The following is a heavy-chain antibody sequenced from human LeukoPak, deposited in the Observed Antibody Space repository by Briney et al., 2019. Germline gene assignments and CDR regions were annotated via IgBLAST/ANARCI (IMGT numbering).Heavy chain of an antibody. CDR3: ARPRVPAAISYNWFDP. Sequence: ASVKVSCKASGYTFTSYDINWVRQATGRGLEWMGWMNPNSGNTGYAQKFQGRVTMTWNTSISTAYMELSSLRSEDTAVYYCARPRVPAAISYNWFDPWGQGTLVTVSS. D-gene: IGHD2-2*02. V-gene: IGHV1-8*01. CDR1: GYTFTSYD. CDR2: MNPNSGNT. J-gene: IGHJ5*02.